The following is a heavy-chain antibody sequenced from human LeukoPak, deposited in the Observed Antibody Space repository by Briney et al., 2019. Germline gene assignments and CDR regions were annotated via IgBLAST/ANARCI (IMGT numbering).Heavy chain of an antibody. CDR2: SYYRSKWYN. J-gene: IGHJ4*02. CDR1: GDSVSSDSSA. D-gene: IGHD1-14*01. Sequence: QTLPLTCAISGDSVSSDSSAWNWIRQSPSRGLEWLGRSYYRSKWYNDYAVSVRGRISFNADTSKNQFSLQLNSMTDEYTAMYYCATGWALEYWGQGILVTVSS. CDR3: ATGWALEY. V-gene: IGHV6-1*01.